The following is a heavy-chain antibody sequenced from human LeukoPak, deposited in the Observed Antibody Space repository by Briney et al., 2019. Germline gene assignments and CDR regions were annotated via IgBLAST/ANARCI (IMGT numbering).Heavy chain of an antibody. J-gene: IGHJ4*02. D-gene: IGHD1-20*01. CDR3: AKPKDNSLYCFDY. V-gene: IGHV3-23*01. Sequence: GGSLRLSCAASGFTFSSYSMNWVRQAPGKGLEWVSAISGSGGSTYYADSVKGRFTISRDNSKSTLYLQMSSLRAEDTAVYYCAKPKDNSLYCFDYWGQGTLVTVSS. CDR1: GFTFSSYS. CDR2: ISGSGGST.